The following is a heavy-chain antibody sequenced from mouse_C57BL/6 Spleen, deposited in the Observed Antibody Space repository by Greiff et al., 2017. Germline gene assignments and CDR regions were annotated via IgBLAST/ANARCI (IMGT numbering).Heavy chain of an antibody. CDR3: ARADLPWYFDV. CDR2: IYWDDDK. V-gene: IGHV8-12*01. J-gene: IGHJ1*03. Sequence: QVTLKASGPGILQSSQTLSLTCSFSGFSLSTSGMGVSWIRQPSGKGLEWLAHIYWDDDKRYNPSLKSRLTNSKDTSRNQVFLTITSVDTADTATYYCARADLPWYFDVWGTGTTVTVSS. CDR1: GFSLSTSGMG. D-gene: IGHD5-5*01.